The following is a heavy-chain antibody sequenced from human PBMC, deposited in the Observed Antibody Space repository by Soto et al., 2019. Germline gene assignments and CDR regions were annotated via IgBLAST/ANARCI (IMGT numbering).Heavy chain of an antibody. CDR1: GYRFTSYG. V-gene: IGHV1-18*01. CDR3: AMVDVYVTPSPQDV. J-gene: IGHJ6*02. D-gene: IGHD3-16*01. CDR2: INAYNGNT. Sequence: QVQLVQSGAEVKNPGASVKVSCKASGYRFTSYGIGWVRQAPVQGLEWRGWINAYNGNTDYAQNLQGRVTLTTDTSTSTAYMELRSLRSHDTAVYYCAMVDVYVTPSPQDVWGQGTTVTVSS.